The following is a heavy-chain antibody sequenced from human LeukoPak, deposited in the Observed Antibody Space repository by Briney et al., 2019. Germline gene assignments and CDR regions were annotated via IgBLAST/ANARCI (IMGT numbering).Heavy chain of an antibody. D-gene: IGHD2-21*02. V-gene: IGHV3-7*03. Sequence: GGSLRLSCAASGFIFSDYWMTWVRQAPGKGLEWVANIKEDGSEKYHVDLVKGRFTISRDNAKNSLYLQMNSLRAEDTAVYYCAGWGHLIRQAAGDYWGQGTLVIVSS. CDR1: GFIFSDYW. J-gene: IGHJ4*02. CDR3: AGWGHLIRQAAGDY. CDR2: IKEDGSEK.